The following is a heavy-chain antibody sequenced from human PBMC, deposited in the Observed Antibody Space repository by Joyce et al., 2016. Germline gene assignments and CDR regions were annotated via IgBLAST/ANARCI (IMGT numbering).Heavy chain of an antibody. V-gene: IGHV3-21*01. CDR1: GSTFSSSS. CDR2: ISGTSYYI. D-gene: IGHD3-16*01. J-gene: IGHJ6*02. CDR3: ARGGISYYYAMDV. Sequence: QLVESGGGVVKPGGSLRLSCEASGSTFSSSSMGWFRQAPGKGLEWGAAISGTSYYIFHAETVRGRFTVSRDNAKKTLYLQMNSLRAEDSAVFYCARGGISYYYAMDVWGQGTTVTVSS.